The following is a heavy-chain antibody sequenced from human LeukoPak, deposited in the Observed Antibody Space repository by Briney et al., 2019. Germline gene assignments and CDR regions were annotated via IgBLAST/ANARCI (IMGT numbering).Heavy chain of an antibody. CDR3: ARVGRGDYVWGSYSFDY. CDR2: IYYSGST. D-gene: IGHD3-16*01. V-gene: IGHV4-59*01. Sequence: SETLSLTCTVSGGSISSYYWSWIRQPPGKGLEWIGYIYYSGSTNYNPSLKSRITISIDTSKNQFSLNLSSVTAADTAVYYCARVGRGDYVWGSYSFDYWGQGTLVTVSS. J-gene: IGHJ4*02. CDR1: GGSISSYY.